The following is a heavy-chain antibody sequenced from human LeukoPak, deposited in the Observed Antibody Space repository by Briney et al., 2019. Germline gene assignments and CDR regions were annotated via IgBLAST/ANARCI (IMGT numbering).Heavy chain of an antibody. D-gene: IGHD2-2*01. J-gene: IGHJ5*02. CDR1: GGSISDST. Sequence: PSETLSLTCSVSGGSISDSTWSWIRQSPGEVLEWIGYIYSSGGTNYNPSLKSRVTISIDTSKNQFSLKLSSVTAADTAVYYCARPRNYCSSTSCPNWFDPWGQGTLVTVSS. CDR3: ARPRNYCSSTSCPNWFDP. V-gene: IGHV4-59*01. CDR2: IYSSGGT.